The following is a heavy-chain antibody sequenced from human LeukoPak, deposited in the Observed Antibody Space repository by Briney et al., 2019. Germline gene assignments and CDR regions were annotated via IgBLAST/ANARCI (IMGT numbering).Heavy chain of an antibody. D-gene: IGHD6-19*01. CDR2: MNPNSGNT. Sequence: ASVKVSCKASGYTFTSYDINWVRQATGQGLEWMGWMNPNSGNTGCAQKFQGRVTMTRNTSISTAYMELSSLRSEDTAVYYCARGYSSGWPTHFDYWGQGTLVTVSS. CDR1: GYTFTSYD. V-gene: IGHV1-8*01. J-gene: IGHJ4*02. CDR3: ARGYSSGWPTHFDY.